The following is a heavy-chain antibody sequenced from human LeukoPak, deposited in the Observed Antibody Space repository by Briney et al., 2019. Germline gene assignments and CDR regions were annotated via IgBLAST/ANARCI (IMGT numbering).Heavy chain of an antibody. CDR2: IWYDGSNK. V-gene: IGHV3-33*01. Sequence: GRSPRLSCAASGFTFSSYGMHWVRQAPGKGLEWVAVIWYDGSNKYYADSVKGRFTISRDNSKNTLYLQMNSLRAEDTAVYYCARDRYSSSWYYYYGMDVWGQGTTVTVSS. CDR3: ARDRYSSSWYYYYGMDV. D-gene: IGHD6-6*01. CDR1: GFTFSSYG. J-gene: IGHJ6*02.